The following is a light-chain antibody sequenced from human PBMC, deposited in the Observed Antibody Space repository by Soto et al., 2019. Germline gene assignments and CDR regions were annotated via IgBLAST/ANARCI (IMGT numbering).Light chain of an antibody. Sequence: QSVLTQPASVSGSPGQSITISCTGTSSDIGDYTHVSWYQQHPGKAPKLIIYEVSDRPSGVSNRFSGSKSGNTASLTISGLQTEDEADYYCAAWDDSLNEGVFGGGTKVTVL. CDR3: AAWDDSLNEGV. CDR1: SSDIGDYTH. J-gene: IGLJ2*01. CDR2: EVS. V-gene: IGLV2-14*01.